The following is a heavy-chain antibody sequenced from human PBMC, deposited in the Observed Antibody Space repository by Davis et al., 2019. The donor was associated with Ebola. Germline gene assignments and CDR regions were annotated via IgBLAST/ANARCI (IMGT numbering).Heavy chain of an antibody. D-gene: IGHD3-22*01. CDR2: INPNSGGT. CDR1: GYTFTGYY. CDR3: ARDPRYYHDSSSYYDDTYFDT. V-gene: IGHV1-2*06. Sequence: ASVKVSCKASGYTFTGYYMYWVRQAPGQGLEWMGRINPNSGGTKYAQKFQGRVTMTRDTSTTTAYMELSRLTSDDTAVYFCARDPRYYHDSSSYYDDTYFDTWGQGTLVTVSS. J-gene: IGHJ5*02.